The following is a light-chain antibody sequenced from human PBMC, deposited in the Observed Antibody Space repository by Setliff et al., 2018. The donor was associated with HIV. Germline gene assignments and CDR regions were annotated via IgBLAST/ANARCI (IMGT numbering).Light chain of an antibody. V-gene: IGLV1-51*02. CDR2: ENY. Sequence: QSVLTQPPSVSAAPGQEVTISCSGNSSNIGSNYVSWYKQFPGTAPKLLIYENYKRPSGISDRFSGSKSGTSATLGIAGLQTGDEADYYCGTWETTLSLGCVFGSGTKVNRP. CDR1: SSNIGSNY. J-gene: IGLJ1*01. CDR3: GTWETTLSLGCV.